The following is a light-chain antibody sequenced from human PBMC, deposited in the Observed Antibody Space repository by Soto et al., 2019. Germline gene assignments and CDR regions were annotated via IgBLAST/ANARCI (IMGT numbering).Light chain of an antibody. CDR1: QSISSW. J-gene: IGKJ2*02. V-gene: IGKV1-5*03. CDR3: QQYYSYSRT. Sequence: DIQMTQSPSNLSASVGDRVTITCRASQSISSWLAWYQQKPGKAPKLLIYKASSLESGVPSRFSGSGSGTEFTLTISSLQPDDFATYYCQQYYSYSRTFGQGTKLEIK. CDR2: KAS.